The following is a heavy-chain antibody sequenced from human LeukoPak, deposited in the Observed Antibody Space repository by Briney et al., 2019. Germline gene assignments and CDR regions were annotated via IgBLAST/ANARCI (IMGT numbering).Heavy chain of an antibody. CDR1: GFTFSSYS. CDR3: AKQGYTTSWLYFDY. D-gene: IGHD5-12*01. V-gene: IGHV3-21*04. Sequence: GGSLRLSCAASGFTFSSYSMNWVRQAPGKGLEWVSSISSSSSYIYYADSVKGRFTISRDNSKNTLYLHMNSLRAEDTAVYYCAKQGYTTSWLYFDYWGQGTLVTVSS. CDR2: ISSSSSYI. J-gene: IGHJ4*02.